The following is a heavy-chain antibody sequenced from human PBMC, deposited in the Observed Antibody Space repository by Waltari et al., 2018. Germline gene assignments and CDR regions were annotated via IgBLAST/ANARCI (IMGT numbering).Heavy chain of an antibody. J-gene: IGHJ4*02. D-gene: IGHD3-10*01. CDR2: IYHSGST. Sequence: QVQLQESGPGLVKPSETLSLTCAVPGYSISSGYYWGWIRQPPGKGLEWIGSIYHSGSTYCSPSLKSRVTISVDTSKNQFSLKLSSVTAADTAVYYCARHRSGLWFRELPISHWGQGTLVTVSS. CDR3: ARHRSGLWFRELPISH. CDR1: GYSISSGYY. V-gene: IGHV4-38-2*01.